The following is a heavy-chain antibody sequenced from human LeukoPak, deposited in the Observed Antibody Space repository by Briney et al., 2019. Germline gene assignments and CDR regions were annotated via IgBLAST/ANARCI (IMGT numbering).Heavy chain of an antibody. CDR2: IYYSGST. Sequence: SETLSLTCTVSGGSISSSSYYWGWIRQPPGKGLEWIGSIYYSGSTYYNPSLKSRVTISVDTSKNQFSLKLSSVTAADTAVYYCAGGGQTYYYGVVDYWGQGTLVTVSS. D-gene: IGHD3-10*01. J-gene: IGHJ4*02. V-gene: IGHV4-39*01. CDR1: GGSISSSSYY. CDR3: AGGGQTYYYGVVDY.